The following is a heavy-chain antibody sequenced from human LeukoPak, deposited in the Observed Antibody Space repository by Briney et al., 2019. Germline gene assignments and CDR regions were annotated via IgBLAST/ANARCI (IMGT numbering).Heavy chain of an antibody. CDR2: IYHSGST. V-gene: IGHV4-59*12. CDR3: ASRDGYNGFDI. D-gene: IGHD5-24*01. CDR1: GGSISSFY. Sequence: SETLSLTCTVSGGSISSFYWSWIRQPPGKGLEWIGEIYHSGSTNYNPSLKSRVTISVDKSKNQFSLKLSSVTAADTAVYYCASRDGYNGFDIWGQGTMVTVSS. J-gene: IGHJ3*02.